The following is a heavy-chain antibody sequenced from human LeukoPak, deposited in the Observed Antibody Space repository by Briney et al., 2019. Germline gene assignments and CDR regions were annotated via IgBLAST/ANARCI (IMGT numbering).Heavy chain of an antibody. J-gene: IGHJ4*02. V-gene: IGHV3-48*03. D-gene: IGHD4-23*01. CDR2: ISDSGGSI. CDR3: ARCPRWAHFDY. Sequence: PGGSLRLSCVVSGFTFSTYEMNWVRQAPGKGLAWIAYISDSGGSIYYADSVEGRFTISRDSAKHTLYLQMNSLRAEDTAVYYCARCPRWAHFDYWGQGTLVTVSS. CDR1: GFTFSTYE.